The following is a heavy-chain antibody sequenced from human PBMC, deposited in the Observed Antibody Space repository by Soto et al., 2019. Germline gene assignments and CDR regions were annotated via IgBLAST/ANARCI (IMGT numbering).Heavy chain of an antibody. CDR3: AKYYDFWSASRGYFDY. V-gene: IGHV3-23*01. J-gene: IGHJ4*02. Sequence: EVQLLESGGGLVQPGGSLRLSCAASGFTFSSYAMSWVRQAPGKGLEWVSAISGSGGSTYYADSVKGRFTISRDNSKNTLYLQMNSLRAEDTAVYYCAKYYDFWSASRGYFDYWGQGTLVTVSS. CDR2: ISGSGGST. D-gene: IGHD3-3*01. CDR1: GFTFSSYA.